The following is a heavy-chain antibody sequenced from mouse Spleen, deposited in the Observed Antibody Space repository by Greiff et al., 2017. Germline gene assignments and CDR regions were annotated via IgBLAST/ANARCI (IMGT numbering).Heavy chain of an antibody. J-gene: IGHJ1*01. V-gene: IGHV5-4*02. CDR1: GFTFSDYY. CDR2: ISDGGSYT. D-gene: IGHD1-1*01. CDR3: ARGYYGSSPPWYFDV. Sequence: EVQLVESGGGLVKPGGSLKLSCAASGFTFSDYYMYWVRQTPEKRLEWVATISDGGSYTYYPDSVKGRFTISRDNAKNNLYLQMSSLKSEDTAMYYCARGYYGSSPPWYFDVWGAGTTVTVSS.